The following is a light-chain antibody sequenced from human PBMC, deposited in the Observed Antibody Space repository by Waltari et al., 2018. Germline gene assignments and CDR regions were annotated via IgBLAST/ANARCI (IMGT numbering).Light chain of an antibody. V-gene: IGKV3-20*01. CDR2: ETS. Sequence: EIVLTQSPGTLSLSPGERATLSCRASQSVSKYLAWYQQNPGQAPRLLIYETSIRATGVPDRFSGSGSGTDFSLTISRLEPEDFAVYYCQKYGRLPATFGQGTKVEIK. J-gene: IGKJ1*01. CDR3: QKYGRLPAT. CDR1: QSVSKY.